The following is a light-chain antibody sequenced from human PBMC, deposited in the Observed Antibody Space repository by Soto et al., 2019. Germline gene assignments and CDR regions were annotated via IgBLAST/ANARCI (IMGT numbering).Light chain of an antibody. J-gene: IGLJ1*01. Sequence: QAVVTQPPSVSGAPGQRVTISCTGSSSNIGAGYDVHWYQQLPGTAPKLLIYGNSNRPAGVPDRFSGSKSGTSASLAITGLQAEDEADYYCQSYDSSLSGFYVFGTGTKVTFL. CDR1: SSNIGAGYD. CDR3: QSYDSSLSGFYV. CDR2: GNS. V-gene: IGLV1-40*01.